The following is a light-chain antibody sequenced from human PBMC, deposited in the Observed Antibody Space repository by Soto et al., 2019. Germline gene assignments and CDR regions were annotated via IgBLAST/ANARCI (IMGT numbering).Light chain of an antibody. CDR1: QGVSTF. V-gene: IGKV3-11*01. CDR3: QQCANWPPMWT. Sequence: MFTQSPSTLSLSTGERATLTCRASQGVSTFLAWYQQKPGQAPRLLIYDASNRATGIPARFSGSGSGTDFTLTISSLEPEDFAVYHCQQCANWPPMWTFGQGTKVAIK. J-gene: IGKJ1*01. CDR2: DAS.